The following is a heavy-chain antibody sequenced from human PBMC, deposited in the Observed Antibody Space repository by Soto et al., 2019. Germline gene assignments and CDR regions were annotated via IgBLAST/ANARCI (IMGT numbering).Heavy chain of an antibody. CDR3: ARGVYYFWSDHPKRLDY. D-gene: IGHD3-3*01. V-gene: IGHV3-73*02. CDR2: IRSKANTYAT. CDR1: GFTFSGSA. Sequence: EVQLVESGGGLVQPGGSLKLSCAASGFTFSGSAIHWVRQASGKGLEWVGRIRSKANTYATAYAVSVKGRFTISRDDSRNTAYLQMSSLKTEDTAVCYCARGVYYFWSDHPKRLDYWGQGTVVTVSS. J-gene: IGHJ4*02.